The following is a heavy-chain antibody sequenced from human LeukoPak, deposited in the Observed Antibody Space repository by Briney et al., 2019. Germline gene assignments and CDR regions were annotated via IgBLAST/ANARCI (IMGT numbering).Heavy chain of an antibody. Sequence: SETLSLTCAVSGYSISSGYYWGWIRQPPGKGLEWIGSIYHSGSTYYNPSLKSRVTISVDTSKNQFSLKLSSVTAADTAVYYCAREVIVVVPAASRWFDPWGQGTLVTVSS. D-gene: IGHD2-2*01. V-gene: IGHV4-38-2*02. CDR1: GYSISSGYY. CDR2: IYHSGST. CDR3: AREVIVVVPAASRWFDP. J-gene: IGHJ5*02.